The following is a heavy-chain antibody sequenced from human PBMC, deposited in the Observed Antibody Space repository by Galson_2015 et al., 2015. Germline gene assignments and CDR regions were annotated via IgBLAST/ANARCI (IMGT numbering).Heavy chain of an antibody. V-gene: IGHV3-11*01. D-gene: IGHD3-10*01. CDR1: GFMFTDYY. CDR3: SRNLRFYYGSRAFDH. CDR2: ISVSGKTI. Sequence: SLRLSCAASGFMFTDYYMNWIRQAPGKGLEWISHISVSGKTIYYADSVKGRFIISRDNANNSVYLQMNNLTPEDTAVYYCSRNLRFYYGSRAFDHWGQRTLVTVSS. J-gene: IGHJ4*02.